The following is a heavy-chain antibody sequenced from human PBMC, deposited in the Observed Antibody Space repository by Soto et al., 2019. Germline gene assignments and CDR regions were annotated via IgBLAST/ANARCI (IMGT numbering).Heavy chain of an antibody. CDR2: IVVGSGNT. CDR3: AADTVILWFGEVGGMDV. D-gene: IGHD3-10*01. CDR1: GFTFTSSA. Sequence: VASVKVSCKASGFTFTSSAVQWVRQARGQRLEWIGWIVVGSGNTNYAQKFQERVTITRDMSTSTAYMELSSLRSEDTAVYYCAADTVILWFGEVGGMDVWGQGTTVTVSS. V-gene: IGHV1-58*01. J-gene: IGHJ6*02.